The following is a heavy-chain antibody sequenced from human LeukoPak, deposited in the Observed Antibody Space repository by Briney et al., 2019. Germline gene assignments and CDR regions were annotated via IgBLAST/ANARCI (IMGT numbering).Heavy chain of an antibody. D-gene: IGHD2-21*02. V-gene: IGHV3-49*04. CDR3: TRGIAYCGGDCFYYFDY. CDR1: GFPFGDYA. Sequence: GGSLRLSCTASGFPFGDYAMSWVRQAPGKGLERVGFIRSKAYGGTTEYVASVKGRFTISRDDSKSIAYLQMNSLKTEDTAVYYCTRGIAYCGGDCFYYFDYWGQGTQVTVSS. J-gene: IGHJ4*02. CDR2: IRSKAYGGTT.